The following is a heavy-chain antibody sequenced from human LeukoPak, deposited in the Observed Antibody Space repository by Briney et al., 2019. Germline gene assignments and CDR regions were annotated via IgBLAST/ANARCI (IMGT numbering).Heavy chain of an antibody. CDR2: VHSSGST. Sequence: PSETLSLTCTVSGGSISSFFWSWIRQPPGKGLEWIGYVHSSGSTKYNPSLKSRLIISVDMSKNQFSLKLRSVSVADTAVYYCARLAPGNYDILTGDPKVVFDYWGQGALVTASS. J-gene: IGHJ4*02. CDR3: ARLAPGNYDILTGDPKVVFDY. CDR1: GGSISSFF. D-gene: IGHD3-9*01. V-gene: IGHV4-59*01.